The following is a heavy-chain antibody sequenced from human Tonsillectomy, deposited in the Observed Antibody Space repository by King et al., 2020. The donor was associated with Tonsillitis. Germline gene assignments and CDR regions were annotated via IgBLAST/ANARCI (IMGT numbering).Heavy chain of an antibody. CDR1: GLTFSSYA. V-gene: IGHV3-23*04. D-gene: IGHD3-3*01. CDR2: LSGRGGST. J-gene: IGHJ6*02. CDR3: AKDRDFWSPHGMDV. Sequence: VQLVESGGGLIQPGGSLRLSCAASGLTFSSYAMNWVRQAPGKGLEWVSGLSGRGGSTYYADSVEGRFAISRDNSKNTLYLQMNSLRAEDTAVYYCAKDRDFWSPHGMDVWGQGTTVTVSS.